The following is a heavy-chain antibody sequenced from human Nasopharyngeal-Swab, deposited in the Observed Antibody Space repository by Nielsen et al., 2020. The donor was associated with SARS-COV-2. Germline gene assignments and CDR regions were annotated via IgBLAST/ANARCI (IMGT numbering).Heavy chain of an antibody. J-gene: IGHJ3*02. CDR2: SIPIFGTA. V-gene: IGHV1-69*13. D-gene: IGHD6-6*01. CDR1: GGTFSSYA. Sequence: SVKVSCKASGGTFSSYAISWVRQAPGQGLEWMGGSIPIFGTANYAQKFQGRVTITADEYTSTAYMELSSLRSEDTAVYYCTTQLGDAFDIWGQGTMVTVSS. CDR3: TTQLGDAFDI.